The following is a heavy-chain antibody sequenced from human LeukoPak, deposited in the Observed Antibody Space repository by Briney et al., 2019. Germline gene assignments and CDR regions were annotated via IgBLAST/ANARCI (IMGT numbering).Heavy chain of an antibody. V-gene: IGHV3-30*18. Sequence: GGSLRHSCAASGFTFSSYGMHWVRQAPGKGLEWVAVISYDGSNKYYADSVKGRFTISRDNSKNTLYLQMNSLRAEDTAVYYCAKSSVYYYDSSGYWSYFDYWGQGTLVTVSS. CDR3: AKSSVYYYDSSGYWSYFDY. CDR2: ISYDGSNK. D-gene: IGHD3-22*01. CDR1: GFTFSSYG. J-gene: IGHJ4*02.